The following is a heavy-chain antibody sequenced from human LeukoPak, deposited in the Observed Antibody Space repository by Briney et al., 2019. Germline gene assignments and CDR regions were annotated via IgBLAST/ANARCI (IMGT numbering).Heavy chain of an antibody. Sequence: PGGSLRLSCAASGFTFSSYSMSWVRQAPGKGLEWVSVISGSGGDTFYADSVKGRFTISRDNSKNTLYLQMNSLRAEDTAVYYCARGRHYYDSSGYPTDAFDIWGQGTMVTVSS. J-gene: IGHJ3*02. V-gene: IGHV3-23*01. CDR3: ARGRHYYDSSGYPTDAFDI. D-gene: IGHD3-22*01. CDR1: GFTFSSYS. CDR2: ISGSGGDT.